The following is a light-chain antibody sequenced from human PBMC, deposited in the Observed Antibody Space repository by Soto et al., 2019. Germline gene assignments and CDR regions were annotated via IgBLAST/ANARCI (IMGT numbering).Light chain of an antibody. CDR1: SGHSSYA. CDR3: QTWGTGPLV. J-gene: IGLJ2*01. CDR2: LNSDGSH. Sequence: QPVLTQSPSASASLGASVKLTCTLSSGHSSYAIAWHQQQPEKGPRYLMKLNSDGSHSKGDGLPDRFSGSSSGAERYLTXSPXXXXXXXYYYCQTWGTGPLVFGGGTKLTVL. V-gene: IGLV4-69*01.